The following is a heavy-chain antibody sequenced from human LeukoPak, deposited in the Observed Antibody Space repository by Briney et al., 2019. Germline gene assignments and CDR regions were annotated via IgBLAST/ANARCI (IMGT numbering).Heavy chain of an antibody. CDR2: IYTSGST. Sequence: SETLSLTCTVSGGSISSGSYYWSWIRQPAGKGLEWIGRIYTSGSTNYNPSLKSRVTISVDTSKNQFSLKLSSATAADTAVYYCARGTYGPKAHFDYWGQGTLVTVSS. J-gene: IGHJ4*02. V-gene: IGHV4-61*02. CDR3: ARGTYGPKAHFDY. D-gene: IGHD4/OR15-4a*01. CDR1: GGSISSGSYY.